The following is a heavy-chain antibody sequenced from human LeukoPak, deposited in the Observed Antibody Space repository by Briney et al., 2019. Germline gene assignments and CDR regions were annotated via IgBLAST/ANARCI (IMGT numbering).Heavy chain of an antibody. D-gene: IGHD3-22*01. CDR2: IYYSGST. J-gene: IGHJ4*02. Sequence: PSETLSLTCTVSGGSISSYYWSWIRQPPGKGLEWIGYIYYSGSTNYNPSLKSRVTISVDTSKNQFSLKLSSVTAADTAVYYCARGGGSVDSSGYYYDFDYRGQGTLVTVSS. CDR1: GGSISSYY. V-gene: IGHV4-59*01. CDR3: ARGGGSVDSSGYYYDFDY.